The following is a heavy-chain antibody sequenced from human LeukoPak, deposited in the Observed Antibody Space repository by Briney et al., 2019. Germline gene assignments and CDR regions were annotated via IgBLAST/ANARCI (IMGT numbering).Heavy chain of an antibody. CDR3: AREALRFLEWPDAFDI. J-gene: IGHJ3*02. Sequence: GGSLRLSCAASGFTFSSYWMNWARQAPGKGLEWVASINHNGNVNYYVDSVKGRFTISRDNSKNTLYLQMNSLRAEDTAVYYCAREALRFLEWPDAFDIWGQGTMVTVSS. CDR1: GFTFSSYW. D-gene: IGHD3-3*01. V-gene: IGHV3-7*01. CDR2: INHNGNVN.